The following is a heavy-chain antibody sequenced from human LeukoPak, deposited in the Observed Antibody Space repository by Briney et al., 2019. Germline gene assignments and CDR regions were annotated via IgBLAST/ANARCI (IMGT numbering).Heavy chain of an antibody. CDR2: IGTSGITK. Sequence: TGGSLRLSCAASGFTFSSYEMNWVRQAPGKGLEWVSYIGTSGITKYYADSVKGRFTTFRDNAKNSLSLQMNSLRAEDTAVYYCARESTVGALDYWGQGTLVSVSS. J-gene: IGHJ4*02. CDR1: GFTFSSYE. D-gene: IGHD4-11*01. CDR3: ARESTVGALDY. V-gene: IGHV3-48*03.